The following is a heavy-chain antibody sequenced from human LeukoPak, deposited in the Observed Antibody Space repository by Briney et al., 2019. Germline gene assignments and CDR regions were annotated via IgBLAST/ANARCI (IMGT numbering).Heavy chain of an antibody. Sequence: GGSLRLSCAASGFTFSSYAISWVRQAPGKGLEWVSAISGSGGSTYYADSVKGRFTISRDNSKNTLYLQMNSLRAEDTAVYYCANALRFLEWLLPNNNWFDPWGQGTLVTVSS. D-gene: IGHD3-3*01. J-gene: IGHJ5*02. V-gene: IGHV3-23*01. CDR3: ANALRFLEWLLPNNNWFDP. CDR1: GFTFSSYA. CDR2: ISGSGGST.